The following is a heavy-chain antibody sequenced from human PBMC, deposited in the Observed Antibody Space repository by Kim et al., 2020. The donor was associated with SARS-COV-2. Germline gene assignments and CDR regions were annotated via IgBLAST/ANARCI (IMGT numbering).Heavy chain of an antibody. V-gene: IGHV4-59*01. CDR3: ARERYYYGSGSYSGFDP. J-gene: IGHJ5*02. D-gene: IGHD3-10*01. CDR1: GGSISSYY. CDR2: IYYSGST. Sequence: SETLSLTCTVSGGSISSYYWSWIRQPPGKGLEWIGYIYYSGSTNYNPSLKSRVTISVDTSKNQFSLKLSSVTAADTAVYYCARERYYYGSGSYSGFDPWGQGTLVTVSS.